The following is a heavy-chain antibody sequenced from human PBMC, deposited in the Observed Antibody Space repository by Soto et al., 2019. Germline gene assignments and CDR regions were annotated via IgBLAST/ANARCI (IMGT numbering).Heavy chain of an antibody. CDR3: AHKCPEDWPLDY. J-gene: IGHJ4*02. Sequence: QITLKESGPTLVRPTQTLTLTCAFSGFSLSTSGVGVGWIRQPPGKALEWLAVIYWDDSKHYSPSLRSRLTSTKDTSKNQVVLTMTNMDPKDTGTYYCAHKCPEDWPLDYWGQGTLVTVSS. CDR2: IYWDDSK. V-gene: IGHV2-5*02. D-gene: IGHD3-9*01. CDR1: GFSLSTSGVG.